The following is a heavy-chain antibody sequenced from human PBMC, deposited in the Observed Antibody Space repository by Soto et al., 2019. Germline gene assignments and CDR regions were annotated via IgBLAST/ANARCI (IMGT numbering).Heavy chain of an antibody. V-gene: IGHV1-2*04. CDR2: INPNSGGT. CDR3: AITIVRGVSPVD. J-gene: IGHJ4*02. Sequence: GASVKVSCKASGYTFTGYYMHWVRQAPGQGLEWMGWINPNSGGTNYAQKFQGWVTMTRDTSISTAYMELSRLRSDDTDEYYCAITIVRGVSPVDWGQGTLVTVSS. CDR1: GYTFTGYY. D-gene: IGHD3-10*01.